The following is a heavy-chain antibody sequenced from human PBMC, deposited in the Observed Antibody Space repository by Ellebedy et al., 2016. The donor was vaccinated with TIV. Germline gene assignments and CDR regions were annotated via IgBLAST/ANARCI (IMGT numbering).Heavy chain of an antibody. V-gene: IGHV4-4*07. CDR3: VRPKYYSHTYSYAFDN. J-gene: IGHJ4*02. CDR1: GASISSYY. Sequence: SETLSLXXSVSGASISSYYWSWFRQPAGKGLEWIGRVYTSGGTDFNPSFNSRVTMSVDTSKNQFSLRLTSVTAADTAVYYCVRPKYYSHTYSYAFDNWGQGTLVTVSS. CDR2: VYTSGGT. D-gene: IGHD3-10*01.